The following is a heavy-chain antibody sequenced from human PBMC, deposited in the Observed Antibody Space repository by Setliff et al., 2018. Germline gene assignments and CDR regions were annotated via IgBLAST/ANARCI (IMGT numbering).Heavy chain of an antibody. CDR3: ARHTIAMSTIISYFDY. Sequence: SETLSLTCTVSSGSISSDNYYWGWIRQPPGKGLEWIGTLSYGNAYYTPSLKSRVTISIDTSKNQFSLKLSSVTAADTAVYYCARHTIAMSTIISYFDYWGQGTLVTVSS. J-gene: IGHJ4*02. CDR2: LSYGNA. D-gene: IGHD3-10*01. V-gene: IGHV4-39*01. CDR1: SGSISSDNYY.